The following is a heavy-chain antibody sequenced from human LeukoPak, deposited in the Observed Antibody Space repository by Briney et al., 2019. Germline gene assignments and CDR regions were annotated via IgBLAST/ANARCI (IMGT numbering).Heavy chain of an antibody. CDR1: GFTFSSYA. J-gene: IGHJ5*02. CDR2: ISGSGGST. V-gene: IGHV3-23*01. D-gene: IGHD2-15*01. CDR3: ARDHPRAVVAATSPWNWFDP. Sequence: GGSLRLSCVVSGFTFSSYAMSWVRQAPGKGLEWVSGISGSGGSTYYADSVKGRFTISRDNTKNTLYLQMNTLRAEDTAVYYCARDHPRAVVAATSPWNWFDPWGQGTLVTVSS.